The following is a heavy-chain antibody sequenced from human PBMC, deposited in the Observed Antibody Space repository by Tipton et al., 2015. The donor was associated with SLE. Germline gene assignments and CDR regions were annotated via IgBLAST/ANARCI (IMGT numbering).Heavy chain of an antibody. V-gene: IGHV3-9*01. CDR3: ASGGRSCYDY. J-gene: IGHJ4*02. D-gene: IGHD2-15*01. Sequence: SLRLSCAASGFTFDDYAMHWVRQAPGKGLEWVSGISWNSGSIGYADSVKGRFTISRDNAKNSLYLQMNSLRAEDTAVYYCASGGRSCYDYWGQGTLVTVSS. CDR2: ISWNSGSI. CDR1: GFTFDDYA.